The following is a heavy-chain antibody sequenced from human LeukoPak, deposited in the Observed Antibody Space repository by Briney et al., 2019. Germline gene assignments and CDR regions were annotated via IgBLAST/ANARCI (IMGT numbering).Heavy chain of an antibody. CDR3: ARGRYYGMDV. Sequence: PGGSLRLSCAASGFTFTSYWMHWARQPPGKGRVWVSRVNSDGSSTTYADSVKGRFTISRDNAKNTLYLQMNSLRAEDTAVYYCARGRYYGMDVWGQGTTVTVSS. CDR1: GFTFTSYW. CDR2: VNSDGSST. J-gene: IGHJ6*02. V-gene: IGHV3-74*01.